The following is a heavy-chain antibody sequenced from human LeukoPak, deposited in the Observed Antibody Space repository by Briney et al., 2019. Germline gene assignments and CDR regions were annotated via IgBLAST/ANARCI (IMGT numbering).Heavy chain of an antibody. Sequence: PGGSLRLSCAASGFTFSDYYMTWIRQAPGKGLEWLSYISSTTGRIIYYADSVKGRFTISRDNTKNSLFLQMVSLRVEDTAVYYCARYHSDAFDVWGQGTVVTVSS. J-gene: IGHJ3*01. CDR3: ARYHSDAFDV. CDR2: ISSTTGRII. V-gene: IGHV3-11*04. CDR1: GFTFSDYY.